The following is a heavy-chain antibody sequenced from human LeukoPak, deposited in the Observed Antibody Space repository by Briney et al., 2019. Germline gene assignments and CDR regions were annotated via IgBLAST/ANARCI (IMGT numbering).Heavy chain of an antibody. D-gene: IGHD2-15*01. J-gene: IGHJ6*02. CDR1: GFTFSSYG. CDR2: ISYDGSNK. CDR3: AKSRAPYCSGGSCHGMDV. V-gene: IGHV3-30*18. Sequence: PGRSLRLSCAASGFTFSSYGMHWVRQAPGKGLEWVAVISYDGSNKYYADSVKGRFTISRDNSKNTLYLQMNSLRAEATAVYYCAKSRAPYCSGGSCHGMDVWGQGTTVTVSS.